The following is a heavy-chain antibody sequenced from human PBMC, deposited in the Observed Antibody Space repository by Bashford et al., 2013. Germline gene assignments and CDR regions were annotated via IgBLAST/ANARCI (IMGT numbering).Heavy chain of an antibody. D-gene: IGHD2-8*02. J-gene: IGHJ4*02. V-gene: IGHV4-4*07. CDR3: ARGHSTGWVFVYFDY. CDR1: GGSTNVYF. Sequence: SETLSLTCTVSGGSTNVYFWSWIRQSAGKGLEWIGRIYGTGVTNYNPSLKSRVTMSIDTSKNQFSLTLNSVTAADTAVYFCARGHSTGWVFVYFDYWGRGTLVTVSS. CDR2: IYGTGVT.